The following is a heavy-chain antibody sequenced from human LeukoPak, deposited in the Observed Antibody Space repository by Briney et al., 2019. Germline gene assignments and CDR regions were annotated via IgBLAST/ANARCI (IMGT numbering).Heavy chain of an antibody. Sequence: GGSLRLSCAASGFTFSSYTMHWVRQAPGKGLEWVAVISYDGSRKYYGDSVKGRSTISRDNSKNTLYLQMNSLRTEDTAVYYCARDKTDYGNYYFDYWGQGTLVTVSS. CDR2: ISYDGSRK. D-gene: IGHD4-11*01. CDR3: ARDKTDYGNYYFDY. V-gene: IGHV3-30-3*01. CDR1: GFTFSSYT. J-gene: IGHJ4*02.